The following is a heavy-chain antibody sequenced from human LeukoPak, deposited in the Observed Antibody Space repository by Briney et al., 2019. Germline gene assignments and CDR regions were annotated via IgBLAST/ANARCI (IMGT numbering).Heavy chain of an antibody. CDR2: ISSSSTTI. J-gene: IGHJ4*02. D-gene: IGHD1-26*01. Sequence: PGGSLRLSCAASGFTFSSYSMNWVRQAPGKGLEWVSYISSSSTTIYYADSVKGRFTISRDNAKNSLYLQMNSLRAEDTAVFYCARDVGARSFDYWGQGTLVTVSS. CDR3: ARDVGARSFDY. V-gene: IGHV3-48*01. CDR1: GFTFSSYS.